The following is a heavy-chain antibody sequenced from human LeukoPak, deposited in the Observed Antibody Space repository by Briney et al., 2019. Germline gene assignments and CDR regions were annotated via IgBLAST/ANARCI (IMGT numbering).Heavy chain of an antibody. D-gene: IGHD5-18*01. CDR1: AGSITSYY. CDR3: ARGAAGYSYG. CDR2: IYSTGGT. V-gene: IGHV4-59*01. J-gene: IGHJ4*02. Sequence: SETLSLTCTVSAGSITSYYWNWIRQPPGKGLEWIGYIYSTGGTNYNPSLKSRVTISIDTSKNQFSLRLSSVTAADTAVYYCARGAAGYSYGWGQGTLVTVSS.